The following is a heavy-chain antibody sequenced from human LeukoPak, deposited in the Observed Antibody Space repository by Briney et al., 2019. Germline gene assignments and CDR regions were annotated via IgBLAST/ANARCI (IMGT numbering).Heavy chain of an antibody. D-gene: IGHD1-26*01. V-gene: IGHV3-23*01. CDR3: AKDAVGRHYFDY. Sequence: GGSLRLSCAASGFTFSSYAMNWGRQAPGKGLEWVSAISGRGDSTYYADSVKGRFTISRDNSKNTLYLQMNSLRAEDTAVYYCAKDAVGRHYFDYWGQGTLVTVSS. J-gene: IGHJ4*02. CDR1: GFTFSSYA. CDR2: ISGRGDST.